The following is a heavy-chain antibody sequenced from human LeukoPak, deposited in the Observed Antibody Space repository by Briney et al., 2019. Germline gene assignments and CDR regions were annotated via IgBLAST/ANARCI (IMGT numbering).Heavy chain of an antibody. J-gene: IGHJ4*02. Sequence: ASVKVSCKASGYTFTSYDINWVRQATGQGLEWMGWMNPNSGNTGYAQKFQGRVTMTRSTSISTAYMELSSLRSEDTAVYYCARGLGAYSTYYFDYWGQGTLVTVSS. V-gene: IGHV1-8*01. D-gene: IGHD2-21*01. CDR2: MNPNSGNT. CDR1: GYTFTSYD. CDR3: ARGLGAYSTYYFDY.